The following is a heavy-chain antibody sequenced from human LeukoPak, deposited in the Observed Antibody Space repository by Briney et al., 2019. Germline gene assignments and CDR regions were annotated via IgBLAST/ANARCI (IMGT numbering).Heavy chain of an antibody. CDR1: GGSISSSSYY. J-gene: IGHJ4*02. D-gene: IGHD3-10*01. Sequence: SETLSLTCTVSGGSISSSSYYWGWIRQPPGKGLEWIGSIYYSGSTYYNPSLKSRVTISVDTSKKQFSLKLSSVTAADTTVYYCARVEPGSYYNPFDYWGQGTLVTVSS. V-gene: IGHV4-39*07. CDR2: IYYSGST. CDR3: ARVEPGSYYNPFDY.